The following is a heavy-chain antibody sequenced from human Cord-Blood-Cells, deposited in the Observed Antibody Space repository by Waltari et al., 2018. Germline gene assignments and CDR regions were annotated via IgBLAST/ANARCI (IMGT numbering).Heavy chain of an antibody. CDR1: GFTFSSYE. V-gene: IGHV3-48*03. CDR2: ISSSGSTI. CDR3: ARGCSGGSCYFDY. J-gene: IGHJ4*02. Sequence: EVQLVESGGGLVQPVGSLRLSCAASGFTFSSYEMNWVRQAPGKGLEWVSYISSSGSTIYYADSVKGRFTISRDNAKNSLYLQMNSLRAEDTAVYYCARGCSGGSCYFDYWGQGTLVTVSS. D-gene: IGHD2-15*01.